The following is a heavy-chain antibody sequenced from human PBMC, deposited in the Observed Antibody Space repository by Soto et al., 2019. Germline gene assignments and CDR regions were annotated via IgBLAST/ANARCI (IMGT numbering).Heavy chain of an antibody. V-gene: IGHV1-18*01. CDR3: ARDGRKELWVAALNAMDV. Sequence: QGQLVQSAPEVRKPGASVKVSCKASGYPFSTYGISWVRQAPGQGLEWMGWISGYNGQTNYAQKFRGRVTFTTATPATTANMELRSLRSDDTATYFCARDGRKELWVAALNAMDVWGQGTTVTVSS. J-gene: IGHJ6*02. D-gene: IGHD2-15*01. CDR2: ISGYNGQT. CDR1: GYPFSTYG.